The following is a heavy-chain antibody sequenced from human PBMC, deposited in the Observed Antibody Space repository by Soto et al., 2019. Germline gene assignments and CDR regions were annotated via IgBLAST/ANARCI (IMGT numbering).Heavy chain of an antibody. CDR3: ARERSEGVLYADAFDI. J-gene: IGHJ3*02. CDR1: GGSISSYY. D-gene: IGHD2-2*02. Sequence: SETLSLTCTVSGGSISSYYWSWIRQPPGKGLEWIGYIYYSGSTNYNPSLKSRVTISVDTSKNQFSLKLSSVTAADTAVYYCARERSEGVLYADAFDIWGQGTMVTVSS. V-gene: IGHV4-59*01. CDR2: IYYSGST.